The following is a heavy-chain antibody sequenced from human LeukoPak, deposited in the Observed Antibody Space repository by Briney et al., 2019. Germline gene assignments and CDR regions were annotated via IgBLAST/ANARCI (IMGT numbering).Heavy chain of an antibody. CDR2: INGDETSK. CDR3: ARDRAERNWTYHTLFDY. D-gene: IGHD1-7*01. V-gene: IGHV3-74*01. Sequence: GGSLRLSCAVSGFSFRDYWMHWIRQDPEKGLVWVSRINGDETSKIYADYVKARFTISRDNAKTTLYLQMNRLSAEDTAVYFGARDRAERNWTYHTLFDYWGQGTPVTVSS. CDR1: GFSFRDYW. J-gene: IGHJ4*02.